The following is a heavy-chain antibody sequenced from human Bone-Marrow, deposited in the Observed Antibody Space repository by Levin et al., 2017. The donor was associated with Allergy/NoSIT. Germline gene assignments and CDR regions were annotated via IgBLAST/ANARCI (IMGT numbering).Heavy chain of an antibody. V-gene: IGHV3-23*01. D-gene: IGHD3-10*01. CDR3: AKDRDFYGSGSLGN. CDR1: GFTFSNYA. J-gene: IGHJ4*02. CDR2: ISGSGDST. Sequence: GESLKISCAASGFTFSNYAMSWVRQAPGKGLECVSGISGSGDSTYDGDSVKGRFTISRDNSKNTLYLQMNSLRAEDTAVYYCAKDRDFYGSGSLGNWGQGTLVTVSS.